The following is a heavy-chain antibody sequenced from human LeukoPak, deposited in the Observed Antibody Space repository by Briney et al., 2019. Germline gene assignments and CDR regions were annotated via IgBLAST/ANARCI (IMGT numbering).Heavy chain of an antibody. V-gene: IGHV4-30-2*01. Sequence: PSETLSLTCTVSGGSISSGGYYWSWIRQPPGKGLEWIGYIYHSGSTYYNPSLKSRVTISVDRSKNQFSLKLSSVTAADTAVYYCARDFSARTSDAPEESIAADYWGQGTLVTVSS. CDR2: IYHSGST. CDR1: GGSISSGGYY. J-gene: IGHJ4*02. CDR3: ARDFSARTSDAPEESIAADY. D-gene: IGHD6-6*01.